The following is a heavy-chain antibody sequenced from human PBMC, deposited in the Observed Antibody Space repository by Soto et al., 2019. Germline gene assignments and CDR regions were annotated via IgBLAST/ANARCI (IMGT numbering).Heavy chain of an antibody. V-gene: IGHV4-59*01. CDR1: GGSISSYY. D-gene: IGHD2-2*01. CDR3: ASVVHCSSTSCSREGILYFDY. CDR2: IYYSGST. Sequence: SETLSLTCTVSGGSISSYYWSWIRQPPGKGLEWIGYIYYSGSTNYNPSLKSRVTISVDTSKNQFSLKLSSVTAADTAVYYCASVVHCSSTSCSREGILYFDYWGQGTLVTVSS. J-gene: IGHJ4*02.